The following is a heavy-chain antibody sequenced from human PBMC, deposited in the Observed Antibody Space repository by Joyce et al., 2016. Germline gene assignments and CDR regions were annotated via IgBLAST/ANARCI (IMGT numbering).Heavy chain of an antibody. CDR1: GYTFTSYN. D-gene: IGHD3-10*01. J-gene: IGHJ6*02. CDR3: VGQLDV. V-gene: IGHV1-8*01. Sequence: QVQLVQSGAEVKKPGASVKVSCKASGYTFTSYNINWVRQATGQGREWRGWMNPNSGNTAYAQKFQGRLTMTRNTSISTVYMELSSLRSEDTAVYYCVGQLDVWGQGTTVTVSS. CDR2: MNPNSGNT.